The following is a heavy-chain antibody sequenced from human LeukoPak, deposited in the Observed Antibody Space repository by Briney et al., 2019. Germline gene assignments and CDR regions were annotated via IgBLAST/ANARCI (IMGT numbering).Heavy chain of an antibody. V-gene: IGHV3-30*18. Sequence: GGSLRLSCAASGFTFSSYGMHWVRQAPGKGLEWVAVISYDGSNKYYADSVKGRFTISRDNSKNTLYLQMNSLRAEDTAVYYCAKDYRIAAAGTPLFDYWGQGTLVTVSP. D-gene: IGHD6-13*01. CDR1: GFTFSSYG. J-gene: IGHJ4*02. CDR2: ISYDGSNK. CDR3: AKDYRIAAAGTPLFDY.